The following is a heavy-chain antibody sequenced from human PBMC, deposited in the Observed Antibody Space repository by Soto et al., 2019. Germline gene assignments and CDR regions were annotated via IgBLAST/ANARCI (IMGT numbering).Heavy chain of an antibody. CDR1: GYRFTNYW. J-gene: IGHJ4*02. CDR2: IYPGDSDT. D-gene: IGHD2-2*01. V-gene: IGHV5-51*01. Sequence: GESLKISCKGSGYRFTNYWIGWVRQMPGKGLEWMGIIYPGDSDTRYSPSFQGQVAISADKSINTAYLQWSSLKASDTAMYYCARDYCSGTTCYEFXYWGQGTQVTVSS. CDR3: ARDYCSGTTCYEFXY.